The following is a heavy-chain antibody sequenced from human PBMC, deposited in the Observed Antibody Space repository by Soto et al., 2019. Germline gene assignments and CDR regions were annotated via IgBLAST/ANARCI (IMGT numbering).Heavy chain of an antibody. CDR1: GGTFTSYS. D-gene: IGHD1-1*01. J-gene: IGHJ4*02. V-gene: IGHV1-69*04. Sequence: QVQLVQSGAEVKKPGSSVKVSCKASGGTFTSYSITWVRQAPGQGLEWMGRIIPVLGIVNYAQKFQGRVTITANNSPTTAYMELSSLRSEATAVYYCARDGLGTTRRYFDSWGQGTLVTVSS. CDR2: IIPVLGIV. CDR3: ARDGLGTTRRYFDS.